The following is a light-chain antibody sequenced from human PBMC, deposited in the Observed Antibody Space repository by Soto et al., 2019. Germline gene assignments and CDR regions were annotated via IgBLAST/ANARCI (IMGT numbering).Light chain of an antibody. V-gene: IGKV1-5*03. CDR3: QHYNSYSEA. Sequence: IQLTQSTSFLSASVGAIVTLTCRASQTISSWLAWYQQKPGKAPKLLIYKASTLKSGVPSRFSGSGSGTEFTLTISSLQPDDFATYYCQHYNSYSEALGQGTKVDIK. J-gene: IGKJ1*01. CDR1: QTISSW. CDR2: KAS.